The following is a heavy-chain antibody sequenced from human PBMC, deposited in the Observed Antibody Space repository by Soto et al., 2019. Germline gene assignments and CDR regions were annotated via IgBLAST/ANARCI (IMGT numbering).Heavy chain of an antibody. CDR2: IYYSGST. D-gene: IGHD3-16*01. CDR3: ARRSMILGGYYFDY. V-gene: IGHV4-59*08. Sequence: SENLSPTFTVPGGSLTTYYLSWVRQPPGKGLEWIGYIYYSGSTNYNPSLKSRVTISVDTSKNQFSLKLSSVTAADTAVYYCARRSMILGGYYFDYWGQGTLVTVSS. J-gene: IGHJ4*02. CDR1: GGSLTTYY.